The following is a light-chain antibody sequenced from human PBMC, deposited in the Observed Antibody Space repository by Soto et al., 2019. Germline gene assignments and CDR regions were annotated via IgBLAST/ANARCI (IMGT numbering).Light chain of an antibody. V-gene: IGKV3-15*01. CDR3: QQYHTWPVT. CDR1: QGINRK. Sequence: IVTTQSPSTLSVSPGERVTFSCRASQGINRKLAWYQHKAGQAPRLLISGASTGATGIPAMFSGSGSGTEFTLTINSLQSEESAVYYCQQYHTWPVTFGGGTKVEI. CDR2: GAS. J-gene: IGKJ4*01.